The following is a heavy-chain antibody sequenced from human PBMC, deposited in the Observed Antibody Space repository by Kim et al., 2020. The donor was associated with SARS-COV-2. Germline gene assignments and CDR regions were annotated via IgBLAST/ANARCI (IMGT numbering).Heavy chain of an antibody. V-gene: IGHV3-23*01. Sequence: GGSLRLSCAASGFTFSSYAMSWVRQAPGKGLEWVSAISGSGGSTYYADSVKGRFTISRANSKNTLYLQMNSLRAEDTAVYYCAKDIAVAASRDYYYYYGMDVWGQGTTVTVSS. CDR1: GFTFSSYA. D-gene: IGHD6-19*01. CDR2: ISGSGGST. CDR3: AKDIAVAASRDYYYYYGMDV. J-gene: IGHJ6*02.